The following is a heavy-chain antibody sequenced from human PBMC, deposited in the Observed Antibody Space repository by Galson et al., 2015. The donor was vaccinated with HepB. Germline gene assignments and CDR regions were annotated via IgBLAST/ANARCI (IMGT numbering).Heavy chain of an antibody. V-gene: IGHV1-46*01. CDR1: GYTFTSYY. Sequence: SVKVSCKASGYTFTSYYMHWVRQAPGQGLEWMGIINPSGGSTSYAQKFQGRVTMTRDTSTSTVYMELSSLRSEDTAVYYCARGEGVRPGDYYYGMDVWGQGTTVTVSS. J-gene: IGHJ6*02. D-gene: IGHD3-10*01. CDR3: ARGEGVRPGDYYYGMDV. CDR2: INPSGGST.